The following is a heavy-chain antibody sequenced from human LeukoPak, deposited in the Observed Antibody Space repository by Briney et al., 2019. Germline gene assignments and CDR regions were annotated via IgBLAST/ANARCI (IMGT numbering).Heavy chain of an antibody. D-gene: IGHD3-10*01. J-gene: IGHJ1*01. V-gene: IGHV1-18*01. CDR1: GYTFTSYG. CDR2: ISGYNGNT. Sequence: GASVKVSCKASGYTFTSYGINWVRQAPGQGLEWMGWISGYNGNTNYAQKLQGRVAMTTDTSTSTAYMELRSLRSDDTAVYYCARGEFRGALQAPEYFHHWGQGTLVTVSS. CDR3: ARGEFRGALQAPEYFHH.